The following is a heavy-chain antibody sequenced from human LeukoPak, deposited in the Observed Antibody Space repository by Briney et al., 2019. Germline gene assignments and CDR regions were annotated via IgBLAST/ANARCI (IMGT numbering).Heavy chain of an antibody. D-gene: IGHD6-13*01. V-gene: IGHV4-4*07. Sequence: PSETLSLTCTVSGGSINSFYLTWIRQPAGRGLEWIGRIYSSGSTNFNPSLKSRVTMSVDTSKNQFSLRLSSVTAADTAVYYCARHETAAGPYYFDYWGQGTLVTVSS. J-gene: IGHJ4*02. CDR2: IYSSGST. CDR3: ARHETAAGPYYFDY. CDR1: GGSINSFY.